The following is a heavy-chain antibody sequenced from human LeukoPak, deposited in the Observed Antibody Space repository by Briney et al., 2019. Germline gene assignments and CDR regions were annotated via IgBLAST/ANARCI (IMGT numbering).Heavy chain of an antibody. Sequence: GGSLRLSCAASGLTFSSYAMSWVRQAPGKGLEWVSAISGSGGSTYYADSVKGRFTISRDNSKNTLYLQMNSLRAEDTAVYYCAKGDYGDYVGPWFDPWGQGTLVTVSS. CDR1: GLTFSSYA. CDR3: AKGDYGDYVGPWFDP. V-gene: IGHV3-23*01. CDR2: ISGSGGST. J-gene: IGHJ5*02. D-gene: IGHD4-17*01.